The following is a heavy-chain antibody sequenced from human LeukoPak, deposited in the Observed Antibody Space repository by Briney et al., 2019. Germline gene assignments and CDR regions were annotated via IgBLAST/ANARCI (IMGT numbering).Heavy chain of an antibody. V-gene: IGHV3-21*01. CDR1: GFTFSSYS. D-gene: IGHD3-3*01. CDR2: ISSSNYI. CDR3: ARADFWSGY. J-gene: IGHJ4*02. Sequence: GGSLRLSCAASGFTFSSYSMNWVRQAPGKGLEWVSSISSSNYIYYADSVKGRFTISRDNAKNSLYLQMNSLRAEDTAVYYCARADFWSGYWGQGTLVTVSS.